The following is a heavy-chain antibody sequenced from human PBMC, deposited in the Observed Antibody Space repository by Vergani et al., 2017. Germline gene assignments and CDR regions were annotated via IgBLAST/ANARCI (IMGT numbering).Heavy chain of an antibody. V-gene: IGHV3-7*01. CDR3: ARISGGSAPYLHY. J-gene: IGHJ1*01. Sequence: EVHLEESGGGLVQPGGSLRLSCAASVFTFGAYYMAWIRLAPGKGLDWVASIKRDGTETFYVDSVKGRFTISRDNAKTTLYLQMNSLRDEDRGVYYCARISGGSAPYLHYWGQGTLVTVAS. CDR1: VFTFGAYY. D-gene: IGHD2-15*01. CDR2: IKRDGTET.